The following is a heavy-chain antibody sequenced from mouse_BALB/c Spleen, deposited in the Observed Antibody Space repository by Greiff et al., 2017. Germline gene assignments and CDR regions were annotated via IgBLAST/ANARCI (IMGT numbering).Heavy chain of an antibody. D-gene: IGHD2-14*01. CDR1: GFSLTSYG. CDR2: IWSGGST. J-gene: IGHJ3*01. CDR3: ARNLAYYRYDVDGPWFAY. V-gene: IGHV2-4-1*01. Sequence: QVQLQQSGPGLVQPSQSLSITCTVSGFSLTSYGVHWVRQSPGKGLEWLGVIWSGGSTDYNAAFISRLSISKDNSKSQVFFKMNSLQADDTAIYYCARNLAYYRYDVDGPWFAYWGQGTLVTVSA.